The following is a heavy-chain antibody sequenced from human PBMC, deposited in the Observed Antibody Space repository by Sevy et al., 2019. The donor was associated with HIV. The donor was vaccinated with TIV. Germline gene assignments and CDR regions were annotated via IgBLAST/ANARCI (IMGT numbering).Heavy chain of an antibody. D-gene: IGHD6-19*01. J-gene: IGHJ5*02. CDR1: GFTFSSYA. V-gene: IGHV3-30-3*01. CDR2: ISYDGSNK. CDR3: ARGKIGQWLTA. Sequence: GGSLRLSCAASGFTFSSYAMHWVRQAPGKGLEWVAVISYDGSNKYYADSVKGRFTISRDNSKNTLYLQMNSLRAEDTAVYYCARGKIGQWLTAWGLGTLVTVSS.